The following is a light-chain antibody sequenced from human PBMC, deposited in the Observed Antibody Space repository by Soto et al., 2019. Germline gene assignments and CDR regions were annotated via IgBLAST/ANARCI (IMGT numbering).Light chain of an antibody. J-gene: IGKJ5*01. Sequence: EIVLTQSPVTLSLSPGERATLSCRASQSVSNQLAWYQQKPGQAPRLLIYGASRRVTGIPARFSGSGSGTDFTLTLSSLEPQDFAVYYCQQYNNWPPLTFGQGTRLEIK. CDR2: GAS. CDR3: QQYNNWPPLT. V-gene: IGKV3-11*01. CDR1: QSVSNQ.